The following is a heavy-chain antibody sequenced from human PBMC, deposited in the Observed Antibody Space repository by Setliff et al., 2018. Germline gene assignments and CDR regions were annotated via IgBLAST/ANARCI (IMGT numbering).Heavy chain of an antibody. D-gene: IGHD4-17*01. CDR3: AKDVVSYSDYIYDD. CDR2: ISDSGISK. V-gene: IGHV3-23*01. Sequence: GGSLRLSCAASGFAFDKYAMSWVRLAPGKGLEWVSAISDSGISKFYANSVKGRFTISRDNFEKTVSLQMNSLRAEDTAVYFCAKDVVSYSDYIYDDWGPGTLVTVSS. J-gene: IGHJ4*02. CDR1: GFAFDKYA.